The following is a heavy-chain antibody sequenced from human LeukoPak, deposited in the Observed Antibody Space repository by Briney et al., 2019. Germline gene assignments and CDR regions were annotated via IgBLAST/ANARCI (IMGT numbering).Heavy chain of an antibody. V-gene: IGHV4-39*07. D-gene: IGHD6-13*01. CDR2: IYYSGST. CDR3: ARRPISIAAAVYYFDY. J-gene: IGHJ4*02. Sequence: SETLSLTCTVSGGSISSSSYYWGWIRQPPGKGLEWIGSIYYSGSTYYNPSLKSRVTISVDTSKNQFSLKLSSVTAADTAVYYCARRPISIAAAVYYFDYWGQGTLVTVSS. CDR1: GGSISSSSYY.